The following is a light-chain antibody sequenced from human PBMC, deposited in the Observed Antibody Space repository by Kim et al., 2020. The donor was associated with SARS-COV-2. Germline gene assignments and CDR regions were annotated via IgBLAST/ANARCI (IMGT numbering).Light chain of an antibody. CDR3: QQFSAYPYT. Sequence: STSVGDRVTLTCQASQSITISLAWYQQKPGKAPKLLIYRASSLQSGVPSRFSGSGSGTEFTLTISSLQPDDFATYYCQQFSAYPYTFGPGTKLEI. J-gene: IGKJ2*01. V-gene: IGKV1-5*03. CDR2: RAS. CDR1: QSITIS.